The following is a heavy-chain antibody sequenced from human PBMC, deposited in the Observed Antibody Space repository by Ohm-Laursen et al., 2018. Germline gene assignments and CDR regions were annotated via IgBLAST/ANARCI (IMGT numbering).Heavy chain of an antibody. V-gene: IGHV3-21*01. CDR2: ISSSSSYI. J-gene: IGHJ6*02. CDR1: GFTFSSYS. D-gene: IGHD6-19*01. CDR3: ARGCSGWSGWLDV. Sequence: SLRLSCTASGFTFSSYSKNWVRQAPGKGLEWVSSISSSSSYIYYADSVKGRFTISRDNAKNSLYLQMNSLRAEDTAVYYCARGCSGWSGWLDVWGQGTTVTVSS.